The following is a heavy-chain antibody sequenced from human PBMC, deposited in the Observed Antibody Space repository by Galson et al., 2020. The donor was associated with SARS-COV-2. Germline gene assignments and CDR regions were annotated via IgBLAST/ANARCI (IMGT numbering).Heavy chain of an antibody. CDR1: GFTFSSYS. CDR3: ARPRRGGGPYYYYYYGMDV. CDR2: ISSSSSYI. D-gene: IGHD2-21*01. Sequence: GESLKISCAASGFTFSSYSMNWVRQAPGKGLEWVSSISSSSSYIYYADSVKGRFTISRDNAKNSLYLQMNSLRAEDTAVYYCARPRRGGGPYYYYYYGMDVWGQGTTVTVSS. V-gene: IGHV3-21*01. J-gene: IGHJ6*02.